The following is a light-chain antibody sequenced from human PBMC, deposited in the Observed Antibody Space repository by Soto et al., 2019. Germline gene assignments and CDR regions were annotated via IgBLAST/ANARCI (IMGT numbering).Light chain of an antibody. J-gene: IGKJ4*01. Sequence: DIQMTQSPSTLSASVGDIVTITCRASQSISSWLAWYQQKPGKAPKLLIYDASSLESGVPSRFSGSGSGTEFTLTISSLQPDDFATYYCQQYNSYLLTFGGGTKVEIK. CDR3: QQYNSYLLT. V-gene: IGKV1-5*01. CDR1: QSISSW. CDR2: DAS.